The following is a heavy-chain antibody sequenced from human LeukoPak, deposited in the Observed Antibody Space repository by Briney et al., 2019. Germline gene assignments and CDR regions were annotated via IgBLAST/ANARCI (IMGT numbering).Heavy chain of an antibody. D-gene: IGHD6-19*01. CDR3: ARSVAVAGPGGAFDI. CDR1: GYSFTSYW. V-gene: IGHV5-51*01. Sequence: GESLKISCKGSGYSFTSYWIGWVRQMPGKGLEWMGIIYPGDSDTRYSPSFQGQVTISADKSISTAYLQWSSLKASDTAMYYCARSVAVAGPGGAFDIWSQGTMVTVSS. CDR2: IYPGDSDT. J-gene: IGHJ3*02.